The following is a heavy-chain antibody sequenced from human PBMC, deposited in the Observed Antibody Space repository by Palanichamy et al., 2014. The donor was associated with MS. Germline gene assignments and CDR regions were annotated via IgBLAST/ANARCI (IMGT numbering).Heavy chain of an antibody. CDR3: ARAPGTCSGGSCYSLQSDAFDI. V-gene: IGHV3-74*01. Sequence: GSTTSYADSVKGRFTISRDNAKNTLYLQMNSLRAEDTAVYYCARAPGTCSGGSCYSLQSDAFDIWGQGTMVTVSS. CDR2: GSTT. J-gene: IGHJ3*02. D-gene: IGHD2-15*01.